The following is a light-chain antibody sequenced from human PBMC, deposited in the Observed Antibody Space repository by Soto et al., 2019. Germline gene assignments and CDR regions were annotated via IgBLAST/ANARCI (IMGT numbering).Light chain of an antibody. CDR1: QNILYKSNNKNY. CDR3: QQYYNTPRT. Sequence: DIVMTQSPDSLAVSLGERATINCKSSQNILYKSNNKNYLAWYQQKPGQPPKLLIYWASTRESGVPDRFSGSGSGPDFSLTISSLQAEDVAVYYCQQYYNTPRTFGPGTKVGVK. CDR2: WAS. J-gene: IGKJ3*01. V-gene: IGKV4-1*01.